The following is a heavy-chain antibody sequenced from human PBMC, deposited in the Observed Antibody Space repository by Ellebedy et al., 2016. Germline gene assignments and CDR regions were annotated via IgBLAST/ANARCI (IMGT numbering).Heavy chain of an antibody. CDR1: SGSISSSNYY. V-gene: IGHV4-39*07. Sequence: SETLSLTCTVSSGSISSSNYYWGWIRQPPGKGLEWIGSIHSRGSTYYNSSLRSRVTISIDTSNNQFSLKLTSVTAADTAVYFCARDPNDGHYFDYWGQGTLVTVSS. CDR2: IHSRGST. J-gene: IGHJ4*02. CDR3: ARDPNDGHYFDY. D-gene: IGHD1-1*01.